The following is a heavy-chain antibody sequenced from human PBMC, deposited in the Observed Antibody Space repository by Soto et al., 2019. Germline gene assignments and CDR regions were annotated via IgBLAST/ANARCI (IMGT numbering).Heavy chain of an antibody. V-gene: IGHV1-46*01. CDR2: INPDGGGT. CDR3: ARKYGGNFGFDY. J-gene: IGHJ4*02. CDR1: GYTFTSHY. D-gene: IGHD2-21*02. Sequence: ASVKVSCKASGYTFTSHYIHWLLQAPGQGLEWMGIINPDGGGTTYAQNFQGRVTLTRDSSTSTVYMELSSLRFEDTAMYYCARKYGGNFGFDYWGQGTLVTVSS.